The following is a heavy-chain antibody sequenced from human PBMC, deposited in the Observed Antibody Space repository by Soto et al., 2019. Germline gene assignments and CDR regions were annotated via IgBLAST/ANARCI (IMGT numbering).Heavy chain of an antibody. CDR3: QRGPRAMTTVTN. CDR2: IYYSWST. Sequence: PSETLSLTCTVSGGSVSSGSYYWSWIRQPPGKGLEWFGYIYYSWSTNYNPSLKSRVTISVDTSKNQFSLKLSPVTAADTAVYYRQRGPRAMTTVTNWRQGPLVTVSS. CDR1: GGSVSSGSYY. V-gene: IGHV4-61*01. J-gene: IGHJ4*02. D-gene: IGHD4-17*01.